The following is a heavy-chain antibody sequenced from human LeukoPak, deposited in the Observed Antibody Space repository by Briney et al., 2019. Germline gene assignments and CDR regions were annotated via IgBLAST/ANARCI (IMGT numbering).Heavy chain of an antibody. D-gene: IGHD2-2*03. Sequence: SETLSLNCTVSGGSISSYYWSWFRQPPGKGLEWIGYIYYSGSTNYNPSLKSRVTISVDTSKNQFSLKLSSVTAADTAVYYCARDYDGYCSSTSCYHDWFDPWGQGTLVTVSS. J-gene: IGHJ5*02. V-gene: IGHV4-59*01. CDR2: IYYSGST. CDR3: ARDYDGYCSSTSCYHDWFDP. CDR1: GGSISSYY.